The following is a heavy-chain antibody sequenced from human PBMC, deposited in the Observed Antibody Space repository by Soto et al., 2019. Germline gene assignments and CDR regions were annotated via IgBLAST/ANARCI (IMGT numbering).Heavy chain of an antibody. D-gene: IGHD4-17*01. CDR3: ARDPDYGDYQNNSEFDY. V-gene: IGHV1-69*06. J-gene: IGHJ4*02. CDR1: GGTFSSYV. CDR2: TIPIFGTA. Sequence: QVQLVQSGAEVKKPGSSVKVSCKASGGTFSSYVISWVRQAPGQGLEWMGGTIPIFGTANYAQKFQGRVTIIADKPTSTAYMELSSLRSEDTAVYYCARDPDYGDYQNNSEFDYWGQGTLVTVSS.